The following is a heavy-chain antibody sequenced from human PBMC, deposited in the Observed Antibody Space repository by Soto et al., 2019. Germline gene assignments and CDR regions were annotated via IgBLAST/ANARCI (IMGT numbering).Heavy chain of an antibody. J-gene: IGHJ5*02. CDR2: INHSGST. Sequence: SETLSLTCAVYGGSFSGYYWSWVRQPPGKGLEWIGEINHSGSTNYNPSLKSRVTISVDTSKNQFSLKLSSVTAADTAVYYCARGRRSIFGVVSLADNWFDPWGQGTLVTVPS. CDR3: ARGRRSIFGVVSLADNWFDP. CDR1: GGSFSGYY. D-gene: IGHD3-3*01. V-gene: IGHV4-34*01.